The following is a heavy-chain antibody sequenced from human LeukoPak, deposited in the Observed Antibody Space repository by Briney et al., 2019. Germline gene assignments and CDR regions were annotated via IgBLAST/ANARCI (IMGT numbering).Heavy chain of an antibody. J-gene: IGHJ3*02. CDR3: ARDRDSSDYLTETDAFDI. V-gene: IGHV3-21*01. D-gene: IGHD3-22*01. Sequence: GGSLRLSCAASGFTFSSYSMNWVRQAPGKGLEWVSSISSSSSYIYYADSVKGRFTISRDNAKNSLYLQMNSLRAEDTAVYYCARDRDSSDYLTETDAFDIWGQGTMVTVSS. CDR2: ISSSSSYI. CDR1: GFTFSSYS.